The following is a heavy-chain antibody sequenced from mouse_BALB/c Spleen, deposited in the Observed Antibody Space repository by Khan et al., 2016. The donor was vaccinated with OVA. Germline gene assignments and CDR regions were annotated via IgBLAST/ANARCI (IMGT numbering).Heavy chain of an antibody. V-gene: IGHV3-2*02. Sequence: EVQLVESGPGLVKPSQSLSLTCTVTGYSITSGYGWNWIRQFPGNQLEWMGYTSYSGSTNYNPPLKSRITITRDTSNNQFFLQLNPVTNEDTATYECSRTARIKYWGQGTTLTVSS. D-gene: IGHD1-2*01. J-gene: IGHJ2*01. CDR1: GYSITSGYG. CDR3: SRTARIKY. CDR2: TSYSGST.